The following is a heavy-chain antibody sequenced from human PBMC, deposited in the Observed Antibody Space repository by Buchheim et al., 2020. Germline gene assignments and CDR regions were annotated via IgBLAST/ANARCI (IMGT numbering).Heavy chain of an antibody. CDR1: GGSISSGGYY. D-gene: IGHD3-3*01. CDR3: ARDGVFGVAKYYYYYGMDV. J-gene: IGHJ6*02. V-gene: IGHV4-31*03. Sequence: QVQLQESGPGLVKPSQTLSLTCTVSGGSISSGGYYWSWIRQHPGKGLEWIGYIYYSGSTYYNPSLKSRVTISAETSKNQFSLKLSSVTAADTAVYYCARDGVFGVAKYYYYYGMDVWGQGTT. CDR2: IYYSGST.